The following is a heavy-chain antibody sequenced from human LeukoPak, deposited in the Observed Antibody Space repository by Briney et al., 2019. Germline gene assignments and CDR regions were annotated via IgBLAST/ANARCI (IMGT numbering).Heavy chain of an antibody. V-gene: IGHV4-34*01. D-gene: IGHD2-8*01. CDR3: ARATSIVLMVYARPFDY. CDR2: INHSGST. CDR1: GGSFSGYY. Sequence: PSETLSLTCAVYGGSFSGYYWSWIRQPPGKGLEWIGEINHSGSTNYNPSLKSRVTISVDTSKNQFSLKLSSVTAADTAVYYCARATSIVLMVYARPFDYWGQGTLVTVSS. J-gene: IGHJ4*02.